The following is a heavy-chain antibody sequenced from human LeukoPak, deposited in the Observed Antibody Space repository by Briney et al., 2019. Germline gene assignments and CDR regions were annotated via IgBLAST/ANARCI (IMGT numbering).Heavy chain of an antibody. V-gene: IGHV1-2*02. Sequence: GASVKVSCKASGYTFTGYYILWVRQAPGQGLEWMGWVNPNSGGTYYAQKFQGRVTMTEDTSTDTAYMELSSLRSEDTAVYYCAREGEVAGPRGVDYWGQGTLVTVSS. CDR3: AREGEVAGPRGVDY. CDR1: GYTFTGYY. J-gene: IGHJ4*02. CDR2: VNPNSGGT. D-gene: IGHD6-19*01.